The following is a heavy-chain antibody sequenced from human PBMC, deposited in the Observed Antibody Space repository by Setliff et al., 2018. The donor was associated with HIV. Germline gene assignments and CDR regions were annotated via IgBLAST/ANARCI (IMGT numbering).Heavy chain of an antibody. CDR1: GGSFSGYY. CDR2: INHSGST. Sequence: SETLSLTCAVYGGSFSGYYWSWVRQPPGKGLEWIGEINHSGSTNYNPSLKSRVTISVDTSRNQFSLKVSSVTAADTAVYYCARILVAAAGTGFDPWGQGILVTVSS. J-gene: IGHJ5*02. V-gene: IGHV4-34*01. CDR3: ARILVAAAGTGFDP. D-gene: IGHD6-13*01.